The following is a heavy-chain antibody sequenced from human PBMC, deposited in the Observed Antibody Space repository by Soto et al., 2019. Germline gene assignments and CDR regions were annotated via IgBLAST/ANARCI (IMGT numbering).Heavy chain of an antibody. J-gene: IGHJ3*01. CDR2: INPYNSNI. Sequence: PGESLKISCKGSGYTFVNYWIGWVRQTPEKGLEWMGIINPYNSNIRYSPSFQGQVTISADKSINTAYLKWSSLKASDIAIYYCLIPSGSTTPDDFDLWGQGTMVTVSS. CDR3: LIPSGSTTPDDFDL. D-gene: IGHD1-26*01. CDR1: GYTFVNYW. V-gene: IGHV5-51*01.